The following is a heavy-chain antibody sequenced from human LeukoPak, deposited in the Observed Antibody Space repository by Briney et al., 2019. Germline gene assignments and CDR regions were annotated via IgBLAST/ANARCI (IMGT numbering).Heavy chain of an antibody. CDR2: INWNTNSI. D-gene: IGHD6-19*01. Sequence: QAGGSLRLSCAASGFTFDDYAMHWVRQAPGKGLEWVSGINWNTNSIKYADSVKGRFTISRDNDKNSLYLQMNSLRAEDTAFYYCAKGSSGWSTDAFDIWGQGTMVTVSS. CDR1: GFTFDDYA. V-gene: IGHV3-9*01. CDR3: AKGSSGWSTDAFDI. J-gene: IGHJ3*02.